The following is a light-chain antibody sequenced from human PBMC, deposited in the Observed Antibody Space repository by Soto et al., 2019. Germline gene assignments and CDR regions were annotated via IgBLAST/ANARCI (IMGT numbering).Light chain of an antibody. J-gene: IGLJ3*02. V-gene: IGLV6-57*03. CDR2: EDN. CDR3: QSYDSSNWV. Sequence: NFMLTQHNSVSESPVKTVTISCTRSSGSIASNYVQWYQQRPGSAPTTVIYEDNQRPSGVPDRFSGSIDSSSNSASLTISGLKTEDETDYYCQSYDSSNWVFGGGTKLTVL. CDR1: SGSIASNY.